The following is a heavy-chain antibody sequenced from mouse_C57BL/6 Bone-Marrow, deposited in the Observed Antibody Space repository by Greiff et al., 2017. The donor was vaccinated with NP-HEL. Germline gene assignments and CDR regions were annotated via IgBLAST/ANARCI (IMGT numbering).Heavy chain of an antibody. CDR2: INYDGSST. CDR3: AREGGLRRRTYAMDY. D-gene: IGHD2-4*01. J-gene: IGHJ4*01. V-gene: IGHV5-16*01. CDR1: GFTLSDYS. Sequence: EVQRVESEGGLVQPGSSMKLSCTASGFTLSDYSMAWVRQVPEKGLEWVANINYDGSSTYYLDSLKSRFIISRDNAKNILYLQMSSLKSEDTATYYCAREGGLRRRTYAMDYWGQGTSVTVSS.